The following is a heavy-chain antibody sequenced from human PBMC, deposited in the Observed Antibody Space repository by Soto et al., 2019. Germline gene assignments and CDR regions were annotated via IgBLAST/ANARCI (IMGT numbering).Heavy chain of an antibody. CDR1: GFTLGHYS. Sequence: EVQLVKSGGGLIQRGGSLRLSCAASGFTLGHYSMNWVRQAPGKGPEWVSYISSDNRTINYADSVKGRFIITRDNAKKSLYLQMHSLRDEDAAVYYCAREGWPLLQSGMDVWGQGTTVTVSS. V-gene: IGHV3-48*02. CDR3: AREGWPLLQSGMDV. J-gene: IGHJ6*02. D-gene: IGHD2-15*01. CDR2: ISSDNRTI.